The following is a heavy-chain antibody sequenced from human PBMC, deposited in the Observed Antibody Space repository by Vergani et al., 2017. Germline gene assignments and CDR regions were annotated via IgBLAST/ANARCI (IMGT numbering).Heavy chain of an antibody. V-gene: IGHV5-51*01. J-gene: IGHJ4*02. CDR1: EYSFGNYW. CDR3: ARHTTYTDS. D-gene: IGHD1-1*01. Sequence: EVELVQSGPEMRKPGESLKISCKGSEYSFGNYWIGWVRQMPGKGLEWMGIIYPADSDTRYSPSFQGRVTISADQSISTAFLQWDSLKASDTALYYCARHTTYTDSWGQGTLVTVSS. CDR2: IYPADSDT.